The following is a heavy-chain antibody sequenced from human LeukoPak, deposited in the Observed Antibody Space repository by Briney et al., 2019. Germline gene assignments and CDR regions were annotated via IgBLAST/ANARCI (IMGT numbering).Heavy chain of an antibody. CDR3: AKPSGSGVDY. J-gene: IGHJ4*02. CDR1: GFLFDDHD. CDR2: IRSDGYHT. D-gene: IGHD1-26*01. Sequence: GGSLRLSCGASGFLFDDHDMHWVRQAPGKGLEWVAYIRSDGYHTYYADSVKGRFTITRDNLKNTLYLQMNSLRLEDMAVYYCAKPSGSGVDYWGRGTRVTVSS. V-gene: IGHV3-30*02.